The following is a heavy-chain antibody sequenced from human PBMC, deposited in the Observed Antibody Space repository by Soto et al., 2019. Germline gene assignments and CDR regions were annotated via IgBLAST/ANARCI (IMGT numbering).Heavy chain of an antibody. J-gene: IGHJ4*02. Sequence: EVQLLESGGDLVQPGGSLRLSCAASGFTFSNYAMSWVRQAPGSGLEWVSSISGSGGSTFYTNSVKGRFTISRDNFRNTLEMQMNSLRVEDAAVYYCAEGVDSSNWYPGHFDYWGQGTLVTVSS. CDR1: GFTFSNYA. V-gene: IGHV3-23*01. D-gene: IGHD6-13*01. CDR3: AEGVDSSNWYPGHFDY. CDR2: ISGSGGST.